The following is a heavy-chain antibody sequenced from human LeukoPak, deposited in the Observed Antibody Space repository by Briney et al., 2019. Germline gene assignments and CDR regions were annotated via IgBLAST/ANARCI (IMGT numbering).Heavy chain of an antibody. CDR1: GFSFSGHW. CDR3: ARGPNSNWSGLDF. V-gene: IGHV3-74*01. J-gene: IGHJ4*02. CDR2: ISPTGSTT. Sequence: PGGSLRLPCTASGFSFSGHWMHRARQLPGKGLVWVSRISPTGSTTSYADSVKGRFTVSRDNAKNTLYLQVNNLRAEDTAVYYCARGPNSNWSGLDFWGQGTLLTVSS. D-gene: IGHD6-6*01.